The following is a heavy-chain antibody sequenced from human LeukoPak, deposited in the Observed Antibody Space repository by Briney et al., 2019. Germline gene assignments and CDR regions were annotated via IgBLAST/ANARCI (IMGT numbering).Heavy chain of an antibody. J-gene: IGHJ2*01. V-gene: IGHV3-21*01. CDR1: GFTFSSYS. D-gene: IGHD3-22*01. Sequence: GGSLRLSCAASGFTFSSYSMNWVRQAPGKGLEWVSSISSSSSYIYYADSVKGRFTISRDNAKNSLYLQMNSLRAEDTAVYYCARDISTAHWYFDLWGRGTPVTVSS. CDR3: ARDISTAHWYFDL. CDR2: ISSSSSYI.